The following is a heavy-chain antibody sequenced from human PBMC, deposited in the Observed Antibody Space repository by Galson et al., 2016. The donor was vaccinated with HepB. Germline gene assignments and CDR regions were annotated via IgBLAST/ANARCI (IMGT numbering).Heavy chain of an antibody. D-gene: IGHD6-13*01. Sequence: SETLSLTCTVSGGSVSSGSSYWSWIRQPPGKGLEWIGYIYYSGSTNYNPSLKSRVTISVDTSKNQFSLKLSSVTAADTAVYYCARGDSSWGYWYFDLWGRGTLVTVSS. J-gene: IGHJ2*01. V-gene: IGHV4-61*01. CDR2: IYYSGST. CDR1: GGSVSSGSSY. CDR3: ARGDSSWGYWYFDL.